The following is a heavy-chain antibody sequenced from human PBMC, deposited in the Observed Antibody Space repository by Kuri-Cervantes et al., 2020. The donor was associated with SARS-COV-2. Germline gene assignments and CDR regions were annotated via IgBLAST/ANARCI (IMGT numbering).Heavy chain of an antibody. Sequence: GESLKISCVASGFTFSCYSMNWVRQAPGKGLEWVSYISSSRKTIYYADSVKGRFTISRNNAKNSMYPKMNSLRAEDTAVYYCAGEIPVGYSYYFDCWGQGTLVTVSS. J-gene: IGHJ4*02. D-gene: IGHD6-19*01. V-gene: IGHV3-48*01. CDR3: AGEIPVGYSYYFDC. CDR1: GFTFSCYS. CDR2: ISSSRKTI.